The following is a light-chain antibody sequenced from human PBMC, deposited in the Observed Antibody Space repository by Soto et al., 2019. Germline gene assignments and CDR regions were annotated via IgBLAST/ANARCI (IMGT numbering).Light chain of an antibody. CDR2: FDN. J-gene: IGLJ3*02. Sequence: QPVLTQPPSASGTPGQRVTISCSGSSSNIGSHTVNWYQQLPGTAPKGLIYFDNQRPSGVPDRFSGSKSGTSASLAISGPQSEDEADYYCAAWDDSLSGWMFGGGTKLTVL. CDR1: SSNIGSHT. CDR3: AAWDDSLSGWM. V-gene: IGLV1-44*01.